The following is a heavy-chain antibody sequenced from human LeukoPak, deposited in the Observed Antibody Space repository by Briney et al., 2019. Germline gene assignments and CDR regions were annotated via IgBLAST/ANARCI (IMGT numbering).Heavy chain of an antibody. D-gene: IGHD4-17*01. CDR2: ISGSGGGT. V-gene: IGHV3-23*01. CDR1: GFTFSNYA. CDR3: AKGYGDYIFDAFDI. J-gene: IGHJ3*02. Sequence: PGGSLRLSCAASGFTFSNYAMSWVRQAPGKGLEWVSAISGSGGGTYYADSVKGRFTISRDNSKNTLFLQMNSLRAEDTAVYFCAKGYGDYIFDAFDIWGQGTMVTVSS.